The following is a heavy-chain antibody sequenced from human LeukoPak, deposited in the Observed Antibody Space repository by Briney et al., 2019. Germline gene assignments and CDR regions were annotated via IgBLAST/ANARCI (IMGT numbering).Heavy chain of an antibody. V-gene: IGHV1-46*01. J-gene: IGHJ5*02. Sequence: GASVKVSCKASGYIFSNFHIHWVRQAPGQGLEWMGIINPSGGSTKSAQKFQDRVTLTRDTSTSTVYMELNSLRSADTAVYYCARVLGNHVWGNSRWKGWFDPWGQGTLVTVSS. CDR2: INPSGGST. CDR1: GYIFSNFH. CDR3: ARVLGNHVWGNSRWKGWFDP. D-gene: IGHD3-16*01.